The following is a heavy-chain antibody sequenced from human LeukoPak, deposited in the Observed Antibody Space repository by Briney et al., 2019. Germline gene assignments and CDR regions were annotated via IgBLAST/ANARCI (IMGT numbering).Heavy chain of an antibody. Sequence: ETSETLSLTCAVYGGSFSGYYWSWIRQPPGKGLEWIGEINHSGSTNYNPSLKSRVTISVDTSKNQFSLKLSSVTAADTAVYYCARRGRNYYGSGSARTRTLLYMDVWGKGTTVTISS. CDR3: ARRGRNYYGSGSARTRTLLYMDV. CDR1: GGSFSGYY. J-gene: IGHJ6*03. CDR2: INHSGST. D-gene: IGHD3-10*01. V-gene: IGHV4-34*01.